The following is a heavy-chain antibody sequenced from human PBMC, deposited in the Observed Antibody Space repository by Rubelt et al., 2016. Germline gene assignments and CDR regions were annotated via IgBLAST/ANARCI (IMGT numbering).Heavy chain of an antibody. CDR1: GFTFSNYA. D-gene: IGHD5-12*01. V-gene: IGHV3-23*01. CDR3: AKSGVIVATTHFDY. CDR2: ITISGGST. Sequence: GGSLRLSCAASGFTFSNYAMSWVRPAPGKGLEWVSTITISGGSTDYADSVKGRFTISRDNSKNTLYLQMNSLRAEDTAVYYCAKSGVIVATTHFDYWGQGTLVTVSS. J-gene: IGHJ4*02.